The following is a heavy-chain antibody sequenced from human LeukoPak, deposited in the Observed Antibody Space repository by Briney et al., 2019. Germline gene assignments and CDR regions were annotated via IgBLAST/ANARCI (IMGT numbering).Heavy chain of an antibody. J-gene: IGHJ4*02. CDR1: GFTFSSYS. Sequence: GGSLRLSCAASGFTFSSYSMNWVRQAPGKGLEWVSYISSSSSTIYYADSVKGRFTISRDNAKNSLYLQMNSLRAEDTAVYYCARDGGYSYGYYSVLDYWGQGTLVTVSS. CDR2: ISSSSSTI. CDR3: ARDGGYSYGYYSVLDY. D-gene: IGHD5-18*01. V-gene: IGHV3-48*01.